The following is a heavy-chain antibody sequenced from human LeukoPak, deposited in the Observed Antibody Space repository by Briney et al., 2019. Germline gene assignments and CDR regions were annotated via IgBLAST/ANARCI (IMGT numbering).Heavy chain of an antibody. CDR3: TTRACHAGGCSSSYYGLHF. CDR2: IIPIFGTA. J-gene: IGHJ6*02. D-gene: IGHD2-15*01. Sequence: GASVKVSCKASGNSISNYAVSWVRQAPGQGFEWMGGIIPIFGTADYAQKFQGRVTITADQSTSTTYMALRSLKSEDAATYYCTTRACHAGGCSSSYYGLHFWGQGTTVSVSS. CDR1: GNSISNYA. V-gene: IGHV1-69*13.